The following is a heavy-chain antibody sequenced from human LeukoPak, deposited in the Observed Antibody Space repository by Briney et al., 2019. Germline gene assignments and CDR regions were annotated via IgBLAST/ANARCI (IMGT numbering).Heavy chain of an antibody. CDR1: GGSISSGGYS. J-gene: IGHJ4*02. CDR3: ARGPNSDSLWFGEFALYYFDY. D-gene: IGHD3-10*01. V-gene: IGHV4-30-2*01. Sequence: SETLSLTCAVSGGSISSGGYSWSWIRQPPGKGLEWIGYIYHSGSTYYNPSLKSRVTISVDRSKNQFSLKLSSVTAADTAVYYCARGPNSDSLWFGEFALYYFDYWGQGTLVTVSS. CDR2: IYHSGST.